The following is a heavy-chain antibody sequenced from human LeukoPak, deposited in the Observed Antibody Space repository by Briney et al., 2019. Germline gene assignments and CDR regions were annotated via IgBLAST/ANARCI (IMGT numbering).Heavy chain of an antibody. Sequence: GGSLRLSCAASGFTFSSYAMSWVRQAPGKGLEWVSAISGSGGSTYYADFVKGRFTISRDNSKNTLYLQMNSLRAEDTAVYYCAKRALMGSGSYYYFDYWGQGTLVTVSS. CDR2: ISGSGGST. D-gene: IGHD3-10*01. J-gene: IGHJ4*02. CDR1: GFTFSSYA. CDR3: AKRALMGSGSYYYFDY. V-gene: IGHV3-23*01.